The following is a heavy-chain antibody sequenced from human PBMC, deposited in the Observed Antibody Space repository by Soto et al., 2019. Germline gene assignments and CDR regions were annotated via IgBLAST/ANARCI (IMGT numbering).Heavy chain of an antibody. D-gene: IGHD2-15*01. Sequence: QVQLVESGGGVVQPGRSLRLSCAASGFTFSSYAMHWVRQAPGKGLGWVAVISYDGRNKYYADSVKGRFTISRDNSKNTLYLQMNSLRAEDTAVYYCARDFGSVAGPWGQGTLVTVSS. CDR2: ISYDGRNK. V-gene: IGHV3-30*04. CDR3: ARDFGSVAGP. J-gene: IGHJ5*02. CDR1: GFTFSSYA.